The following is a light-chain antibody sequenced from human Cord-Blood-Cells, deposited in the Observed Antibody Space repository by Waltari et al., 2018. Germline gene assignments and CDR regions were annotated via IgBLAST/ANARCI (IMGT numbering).Light chain of an antibody. CDR3: CSYAGSSTWV. Sequence: QSALTQPASVSGSPGQSITISCTGTSSDVGSYNLVSWYQQHPGKAPKLMIYEGSKRPSGVSNRCSGSTSGNTASLTISGLQAEDEADYYCCSYAGSSTWVFGGGTKLTDL. CDR2: EGS. V-gene: IGLV2-23*01. J-gene: IGLJ3*02. CDR1: SSDVGSYNL.